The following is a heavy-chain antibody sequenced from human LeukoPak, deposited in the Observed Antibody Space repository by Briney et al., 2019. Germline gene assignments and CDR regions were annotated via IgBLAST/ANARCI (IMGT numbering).Heavy chain of an antibody. CDR1: GFTFSSYW. Sequence: GGSLRLSCAASGFTFSSYWMSWVRQAPGKGLEWVANIKQDGSEKYYVDSVKGRFTISRDNAKNSLYLQMNSLRAEDTAVYYCARYIAAAGSDHDAFDIWGQGTMVTVSS. J-gene: IGHJ3*02. CDR2: IKQDGSEK. CDR3: ARYIAAAGSDHDAFDI. D-gene: IGHD6-13*01. V-gene: IGHV3-7*01.